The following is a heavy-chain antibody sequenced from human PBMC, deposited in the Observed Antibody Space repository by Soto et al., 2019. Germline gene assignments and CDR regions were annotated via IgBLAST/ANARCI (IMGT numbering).Heavy chain of an antibody. V-gene: IGHV3-30*18. CDR2: ISYDGNNK. Sequence: PGGSLRLSCEASGITFSSYGMHWVRQAPGKGLEWVAVISYDGNNKYYADSVNGRFTISRDNSKNKLYLQMNSLRADDSAVFYCAKARGSAYSYGVDYWGQGTLVTVSS. D-gene: IGHD5-18*01. CDR3: AKARGSAYSYGVDY. J-gene: IGHJ4*02. CDR1: GITFSSYG.